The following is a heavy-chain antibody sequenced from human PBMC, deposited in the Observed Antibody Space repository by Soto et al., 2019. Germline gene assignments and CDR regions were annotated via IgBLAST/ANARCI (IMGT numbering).Heavy chain of an antibody. CDR2: IYYSGST. J-gene: IGHJ6*03. CDR1: CGYISSFY. CDR3: ARGAAAAGTGRAGKDNYYYYYYMDV. D-gene: IGHD6-13*01. Sequence: SVTLCLTCTVSCGYISSFYWRWILQPPGKGLEWIRYIYYSGSTNYNPSLKSRVTISVDTSKNQFSLKLSSVTAADTAVYYCARGAAAAGTGRAGKDNYYYYYYMDVWGKGTTVTVSS. V-gene: IGHV4-59*01.